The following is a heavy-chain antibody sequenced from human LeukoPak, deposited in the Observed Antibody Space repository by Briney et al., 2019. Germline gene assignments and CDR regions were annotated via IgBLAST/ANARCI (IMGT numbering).Heavy chain of an antibody. CDR2: ISNSSSYI. CDR1: GFTFSSYS. V-gene: IGHV3-21*01. CDR3: ARVRVAVAGFSDY. D-gene: IGHD6-19*01. Sequence: GGSLRLSCAASGFTFSSYSMNWVRQAPGKGLEWVSSISNSSSYIYYPDSVKGRFTICRDNAKNSLYLQMTSLRAEDRAVYYCARVRVAVAGFSDYWGQGTVVSVSS. J-gene: IGHJ4*02.